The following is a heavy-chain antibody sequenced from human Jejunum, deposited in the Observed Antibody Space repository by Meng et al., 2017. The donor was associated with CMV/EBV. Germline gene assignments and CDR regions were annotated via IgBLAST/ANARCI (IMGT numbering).Heavy chain of an antibody. Sequence: YTFTTFGINWVRQAPGQGLEWMGWISAYYGDTNYAPSLQGRLTLTRDTSTSTAYMELRSLRSDDTAIYYCTRESSAPYDGIGFPHYWGQGTLVTVSS. V-gene: IGHV1-18*01. CDR2: ISAYYGDT. CDR1: YTFTTFG. J-gene: IGHJ4*02. D-gene: IGHD3-22*01. CDR3: TRESSAPYDGIGFPHY.